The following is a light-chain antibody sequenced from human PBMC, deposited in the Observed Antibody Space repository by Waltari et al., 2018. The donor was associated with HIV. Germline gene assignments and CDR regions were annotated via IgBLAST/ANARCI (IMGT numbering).Light chain of an antibody. Sequence: DIQMTQSPSSLSASVGDRVTITCRANQAISTWVAWYQRKPEKAPQSLIYAASNLQSGVPSRVSGSGSGTNVTLVISNLQPEDFVSYYCQQYKNFPLTFGGGTKVEI. CDR2: AAS. CDR1: QAISTW. J-gene: IGKJ4*01. V-gene: IGKV1D-16*01. CDR3: QQYKNFPLT.